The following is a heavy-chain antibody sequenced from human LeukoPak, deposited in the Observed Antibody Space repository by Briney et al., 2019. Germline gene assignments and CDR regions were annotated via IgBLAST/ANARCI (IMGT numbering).Heavy chain of an antibody. CDR3: ARSVVSSSRRRGFYD. J-gene: IGHJ4*02. CDR2: ISSRPTYI. Sequence: GGSLRLSCAASGFTFSSYTMNWVRQAPGKGLEWVSSISSRPTYIYYADSVRGRFTISRDNAQNSLYLQMNTLRVEDTAVYYCARSVVSSSRRRGFYDWGQGTLVTVSS. CDR1: GFTFSSYT. V-gene: IGHV3-21*01. D-gene: IGHD6-13*01.